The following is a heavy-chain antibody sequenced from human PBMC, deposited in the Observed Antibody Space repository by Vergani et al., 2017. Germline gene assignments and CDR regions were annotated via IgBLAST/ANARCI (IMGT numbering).Heavy chain of an antibody. D-gene: IGHD6-19*01. CDR2: IYTSGST. CDR3: ARQRFRQWLGFDY. J-gene: IGHJ4*02. CDR1: GGSISSYY. V-gene: IGHV4-4*09. Sequence: QVQLQESGPGLVKPSETLSLTCTVSGGSISSYYWSWIRQPPGKGLEWIGYIYTSGSTNYNPSLKGRVTISVDTSKNQFSLKLSSVTAADTAVYYCARQRFRQWLGFDYWGQGTLVTVSS.